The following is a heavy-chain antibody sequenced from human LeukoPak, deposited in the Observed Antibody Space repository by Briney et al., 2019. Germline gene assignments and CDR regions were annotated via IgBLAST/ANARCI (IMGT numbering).Heavy chain of an antibody. D-gene: IGHD1-26*01. CDR2: IYYSGST. Sequence: PSETLSLTCTVSGGSISSSSYYWGWIRQPPGKGLEWIGSIYYSGSTYYNPSFKSRVTISVDTSKNQFFLKLSSVTAADTAVYYCARRNSGTRRYDFDYWGQGTLVTVSS. CDR3: ARRNSGTRRYDFDY. V-gene: IGHV4-39*01. CDR1: GGSISSSSYY. J-gene: IGHJ4*02.